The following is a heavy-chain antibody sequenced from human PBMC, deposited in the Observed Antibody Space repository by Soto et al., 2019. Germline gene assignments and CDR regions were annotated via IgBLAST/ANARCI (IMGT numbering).Heavy chain of an antibody. Sequence: QVQLVQSGAEVKKPGSSVKVSCKASGGTFSSYAISWVRQAPGQGLEWMGGIIPIFGTANYAQKFQGRVTITADESTSTAYMELSSLRSEDTAVYYCARGLRVWELSLSSEFDPWGQGTLVTVSS. V-gene: IGHV1-69*01. CDR1: GGTFSSYA. D-gene: IGHD1-26*01. CDR3: ARGLRVWELSLSSEFDP. CDR2: IIPIFGTA. J-gene: IGHJ5*02.